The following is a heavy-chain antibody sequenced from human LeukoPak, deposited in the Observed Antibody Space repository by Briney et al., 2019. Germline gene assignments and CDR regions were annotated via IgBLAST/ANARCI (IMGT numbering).Heavy chain of an antibody. Sequence: SVKVSCKASGYTFTSYYMHWVRQAPGQGLEWMGGIIPIFGTANYAQKFQGRVTITTDESTSTAYMELSSLRSEDTAVYYCASGLVAARPNWGQGTLVTVSS. D-gene: IGHD6-6*01. CDR2: IIPIFGTA. CDR3: ASGLVAARPN. V-gene: IGHV1-69*05. J-gene: IGHJ4*02. CDR1: GYTFTSYY.